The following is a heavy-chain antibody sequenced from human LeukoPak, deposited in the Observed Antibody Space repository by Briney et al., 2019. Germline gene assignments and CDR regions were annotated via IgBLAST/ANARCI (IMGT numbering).Heavy chain of an antibody. D-gene: IGHD6-13*01. V-gene: IGHV3-30*18. J-gene: IGHJ4*02. CDR2: ISYDGSNK. CDR3: AKGPTGYSSSWPDY. CDR1: GFTFSSYG. Sequence: GGSLRVSCAASGFTFSSYGMHWVRQAPGKGLEWVAVISYDGSNKYYADSVKGRFTISRDNSKNTLYLQMNSLRAEDTAVYYCAKGPTGYSSSWPDYWGQGTLVTVSS.